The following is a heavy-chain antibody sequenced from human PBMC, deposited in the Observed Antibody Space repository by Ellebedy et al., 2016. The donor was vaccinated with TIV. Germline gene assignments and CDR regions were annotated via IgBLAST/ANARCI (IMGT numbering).Heavy chain of an antibody. Sequence: MPSETLSLTCTVPGGTIGNYYWNWIRQPPGKGLEWIGNVKYSGSTTYNPSLTSRVRISVDSSKKQYFLNLSPVTAADTAVYYCVRSLYVGASIDYWGQGTLVTVSS. D-gene: IGHD1-26*01. V-gene: IGHV4-59*08. CDR2: VKYSGST. J-gene: IGHJ4*02. CDR3: VRSLYVGASIDY. CDR1: GGTIGNYY.